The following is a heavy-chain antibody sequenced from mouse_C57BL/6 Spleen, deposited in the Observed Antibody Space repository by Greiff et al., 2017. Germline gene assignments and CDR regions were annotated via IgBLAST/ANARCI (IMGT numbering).Heavy chain of an antibody. CDR1: GFTFSDYG. J-gene: IGHJ3*01. D-gene: IGHD1-1*01. V-gene: IGHV5-17*01. CDR3: ARDGSTVVARGFAY. CDR2: ISSGSSTI. Sequence: EVQRVESGGGLVKPGGSLKLSCAASGFTFSDYGMHWVRQAPEKGLEWVAYISSGSSTIYYADTVKGRFTISRDNAKNTLFLQMTSLRSEDTASYYCARDGSTVVARGFAYWCQGTLVTVSA.